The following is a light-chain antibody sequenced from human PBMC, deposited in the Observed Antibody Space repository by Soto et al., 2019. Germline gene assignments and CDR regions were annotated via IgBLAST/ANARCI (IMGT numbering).Light chain of an antibody. V-gene: IGKV3D-15*01. CDR3: QQYNNWPLT. J-gene: IGKJ4*01. CDR2: AAS. CDR1: QSVRNN. Sequence: EIVLTQSPATLSVSPGDRVTLSCKASQSVRNNFAWYQQRPGQAPKLLMYAASTRAPGIPARFSGSGSGTEFTLTISSLQSEDFAVYYCQQYNNWPLTFGGGTKVKIK.